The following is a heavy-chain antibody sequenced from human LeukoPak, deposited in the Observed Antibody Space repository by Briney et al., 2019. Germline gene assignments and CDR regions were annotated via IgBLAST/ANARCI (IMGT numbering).Heavy chain of an antibody. CDR3: ARQWDYYDSSGYHGYDAFDI. D-gene: IGHD3-22*01. CDR1: GYSFISYW. V-gene: IGHV5-51*01. J-gene: IGHJ3*02. Sequence: GESLKISCKGSGYSFISYWIGWVRQMPGKGLEWMGIIYPGDSDTRYSPSFQGQVTISADKSISTAYLQWSSLKASDTAMYYCARQWDYYDSSGYHGYDAFDIWGQGTMVTVSS. CDR2: IYPGDSDT.